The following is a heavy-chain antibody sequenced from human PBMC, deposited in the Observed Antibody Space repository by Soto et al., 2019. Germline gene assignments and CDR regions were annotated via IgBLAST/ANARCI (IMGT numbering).Heavy chain of an antibody. D-gene: IGHD3-16*01. J-gene: IGHJ6*02. CDR1: GGTFSSYA. CDR3: AREGDGVYYGMDV. V-gene: IGHV1-69*13. Sequence: ASVKVSCKASGGTFSSYAISWVRQAPGQGLEWMGGIIPIFGTANYAQKFQGRVTITADESTSTAYMELSSLRSEDTAVYYCAREGDGVYYGMDVWGQGTTVTVSS. CDR2: IIPIFGTA.